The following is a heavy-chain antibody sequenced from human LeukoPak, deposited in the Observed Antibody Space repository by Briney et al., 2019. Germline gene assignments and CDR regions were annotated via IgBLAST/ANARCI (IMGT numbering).Heavy chain of an antibody. V-gene: IGHV4-4*02. J-gene: IGHJ4*02. CDR2: IFHSGST. D-gene: IGHD3-22*01. CDR1: GVSIVSSNW. Sequence: SGTLSLTCAVSGVSIVSSNWWSWVRQPPGKGLEWIGEIFHSGSTNYNPSLKSRVTISVDKSKNQFSLKLSSVTAADTAVYYCARVLSGSNFDYWGQGTLVTVSS. CDR3: ARVLSGSNFDY.